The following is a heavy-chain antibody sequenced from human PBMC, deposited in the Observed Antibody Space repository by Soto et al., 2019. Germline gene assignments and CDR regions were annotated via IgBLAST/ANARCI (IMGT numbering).Heavy chain of an antibody. V-gene: IGHV4-59*08. CDR3: AGLGASFAVPYLEL. J-gene: IGHJ4*02. CDR1: GGSISNYY. CDR2: IFYSGST. Sequence: PSETLSLTCTVSGGSISNYYWSWIRQPPGRGLEWIGHIFYSGSTNYNPALKSRVTLSVDTSKNQFSLKLSSVAAADTAVYYCAGLGASFAVPYLELWGQGTLVSLSS. D-gene: IGHD3-16*01.